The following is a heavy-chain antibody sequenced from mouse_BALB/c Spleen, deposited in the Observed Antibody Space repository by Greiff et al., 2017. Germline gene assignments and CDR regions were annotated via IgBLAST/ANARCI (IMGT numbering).Heavy chain of an antibody. V-gene: IGHV5-12-2*01. CDR1: GFTFSSYT. Sequence: DVKLVESGGGLVQPGGSLKLSCAASGFTFSSYTMSWVRQTPEKRLEWVAYISNGGGSTYYPDTVKGRFTISRDNAKNTLYLQMSSLKSEDTAMYYCARHRYGSSYAMDYWGQGTSVTVSS. CDR2: ISNGGGST. CDR3: ARHRYGSSYAMDY. J-gene: IGHJ4*01. D-gene: IGHD1-1*01.